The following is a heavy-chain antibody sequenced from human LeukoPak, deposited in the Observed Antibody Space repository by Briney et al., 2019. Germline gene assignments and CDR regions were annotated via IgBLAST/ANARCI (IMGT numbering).Heavy chain of an antibody. CDR2: IVGSSRNI. V-gene: IGHV3-48*04. D-gene: IGHD1-1*01. CDR1: GFSFSTYS. J-gene: IGHJ4*02. CDR3: ATDSPETAAFDY. Sequence: GGSLRLSCTASGFSFSTYSMNWVRQAPGKGLEWVSYIVGSSRNIYYADSVKGRFTISRDNAKHSLYLQMDSLRAEDTAVYHCATDSPETAAFDYWGQGTLVTVSS.